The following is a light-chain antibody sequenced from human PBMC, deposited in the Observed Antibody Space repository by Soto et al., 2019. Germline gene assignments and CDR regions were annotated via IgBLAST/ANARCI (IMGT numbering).Light chain of an antibody. Sequence: VFTHSPVTLCFSPXDRATLSHRARETVRSYLLFSHQKPGQDPXLPXYDASKRAPGTPDRCSCSGSETDFTRTISSREPEGLGVYYGLHRMNWPLTFGQGTRLEI. J-gene: IGKJ5*01. CDR2: DAS. CDR3: LHRMNWPLT. CDR1: ETVRSY. V-gene: IGKV3-11*01.